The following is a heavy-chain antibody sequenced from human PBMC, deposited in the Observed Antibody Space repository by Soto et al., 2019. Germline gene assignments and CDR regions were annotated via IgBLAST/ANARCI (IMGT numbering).Heavy chain of an antibody. CDR2: INHSGST. Sequence: SETLSLTCAVYGGSFSGYYWSWIRQPPGKGLEWIGEINHSGSTNYNPSLKSRVTISVDTSKNQFSLKLSSVTAADTAVYYCARGRSGLQLKYYYYMDVWGKGTTVTVSS. V-gene: IGHV4-34*01. D-gene: IGHD5-18*01. J-gene: IGHJ6*03. CDR3: ARGRSGLQLKYYYYMDV. CDR1: GGSFSGYY.